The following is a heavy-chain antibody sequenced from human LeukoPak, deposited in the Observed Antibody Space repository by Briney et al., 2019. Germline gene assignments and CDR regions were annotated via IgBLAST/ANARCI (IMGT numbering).Heavy chain of an antibody. CDR3: ARDGPEGVVVAKEPNAFDI. D-gene: IGHD2-15*01. Sequence: PGGSLRLSCAASGFTFSSYEMNWVRQAPGKGLEWVSYISGSGSTIYYADSVKGRFTTSRDNAKSSLYMQMNSLRAEDTAVYYCARDGPEGVVVAKEPNAFDIWGQGTMVTVSS. V-gene: IGHV3-48*03. CDR2: ISGSGSTI. CDR1: GFTFSSYE. J-gene: IGHJ3*02.